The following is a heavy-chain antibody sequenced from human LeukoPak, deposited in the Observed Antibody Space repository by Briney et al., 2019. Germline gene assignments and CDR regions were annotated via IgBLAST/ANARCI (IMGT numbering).Heavy chain of an antibody. J-gene: IGHJ4*02. CDR2: IWHDGSKR. CDR3: ARDADTSGYFSWLDY. D-gene: IGHD3-22*01. CDR1: GFTFSTYS. V-gene: IGHV3-33*08. Sequence: PGGSLRLSCAASGFTFSTYSMNWVRQAPGEGLEWVALIWHDGSKRYYADSVKGRFTISRDNSKNTLYLQMTSLRAEDTAVYYCARDADTSGYFSWLDYWGQGTLVTVSS.